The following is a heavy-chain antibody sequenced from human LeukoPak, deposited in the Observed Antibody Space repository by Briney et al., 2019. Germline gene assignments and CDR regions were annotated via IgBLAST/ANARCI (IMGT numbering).Heavy chain of an antibody. CDR1: GGSISSGGYY. V-gene: IGHV4-31*03. CDR2: IYYSGST. J-gene: IGHJ4*02. Sequence: PSETLSLTCTVSGGSISSGGYYWSWIRQHPGKGLEWIGYIYYSGSTYYNPSLKSRVIISVDTSKNQFSLKLSSVTAADTAVYYCARGSRRDYFDYWGQGTLVTVSS. CDR3: ARGSRRDYFDY.